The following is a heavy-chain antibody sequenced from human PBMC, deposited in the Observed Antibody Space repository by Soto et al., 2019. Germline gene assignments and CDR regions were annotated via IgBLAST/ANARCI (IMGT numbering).Heavy chain of an antibody. D-gene: IGHD4-17*01. CDR1: GGSITSVGYS. CDR2: VYHTGST. V-gene: IGHV4-30-2*01. Sequence: QLKLQESGSGLVKPSQTLSLTCVVSGGSITSVGYSWNWIRQPPGKGLEWIGYVYHTGSTFYNPSLNSRGTISVDRSKNQFSLDLISVTAADTAVYFCARVATTITYAMDVWGPGTTVIVSS. J-gene: IGHJ6*02. CDR3: ARVATTITYAMDV.